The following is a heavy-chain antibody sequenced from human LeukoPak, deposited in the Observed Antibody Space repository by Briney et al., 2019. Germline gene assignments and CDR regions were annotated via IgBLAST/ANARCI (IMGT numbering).Heavy chain of an antibody. V-gene: IGHV3-15*01. Sequence: PGGSLRLSCAASGFTFSNAWMSWVRQAPGKGLEWVGRIKSKADGGTTDYAAPVKGRFTISRDDSKNTLYLQMNSLKTEDTAVYYCTTGFFGVVNDAFDIWGQGTTVTVSS. CDR1: GFTFSNAW. D-gene: IGHD3-3*01. CDR3: TTGFFGVVNDAFDI. CDR2: IKSKADGGTT. J-gene: IGHJ3*02.